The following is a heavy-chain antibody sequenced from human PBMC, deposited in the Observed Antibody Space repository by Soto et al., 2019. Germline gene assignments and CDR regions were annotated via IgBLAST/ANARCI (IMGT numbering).Heavy chain of an antibody. CDR1: GFTFSSYG. V-gene: IGHV3-30*18. CDR3: AKGLLWFGELLFDY. J-gene: IGHJ4*02. D-gene: IGHD3-10*01. Sequence: PGGSLRLSCAASGFTFSSYGMHWVRQAPGKGLEWVAVISYDGSNKYYADSVKGRFTISRDNSKNTLYLQMNSLRAEDTAVYYCAKGLLWFGELLFDYWGQGNLVTVS. CDR2: ISYDGSNK.